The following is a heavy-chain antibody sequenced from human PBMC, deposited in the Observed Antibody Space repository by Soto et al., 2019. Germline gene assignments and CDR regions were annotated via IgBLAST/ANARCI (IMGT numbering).Heavy chain of an antibody. Sequence: QITLKESGPTLVKPTQTLTLTCTVSGFSLSTSGVGVGWIRQPPGEALEWLALIYWDDDRRYSPSLKSRLTITKDTSKNQVVLTMTNMDPLDTATYYCPHMFYYGSQSYYNLWFDPWGQGTLVTVYS. CDR2: IYWDDDR. D-gene: IGHD3-10*01. CDR1: GFSLSTSGVG. J-gene: IGHJ5*02. CDR3: PHMFYYGSQSYYNLWFDP. V-gene: IGHV2-5*02.